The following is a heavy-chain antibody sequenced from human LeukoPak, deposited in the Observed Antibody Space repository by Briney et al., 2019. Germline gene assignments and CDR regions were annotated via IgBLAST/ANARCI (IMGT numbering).Heavy chain of an antibody. V-gene: IGHV4-39*07. Sequence: SETLSLTCSVSGDSIRSGHYYWGWIRQPPGKGLEWIGSLYYTGSTYYNPSLQSRVTFSLDMSKNQFSLKLSSVTAADTAVYYCARARGYYDSSGYYSGIVDAFDIWGQGTMVTVSS. CDR2: LYYTGST. J-gene: IGHJ3*02. D-gene: IGHD3-22*01. CDR3: ARARGYYDSSGYYSGIVDAFDI. CDR1: GDSIRSGHYY.